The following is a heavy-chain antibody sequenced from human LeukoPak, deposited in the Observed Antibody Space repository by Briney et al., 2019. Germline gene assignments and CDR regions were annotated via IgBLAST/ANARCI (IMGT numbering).Heavy chain of an antibody. Sequence: ASVKASCKASGYTFTSYYMHWVRQAPGQGLEWMGIINPSGGSTSYAQKFQGRVTMTRDMSTSTVYMELSSLRSEDTAVYYCARAVTIFGVVIDYWGQGTLVTVSS. V-gene: IGHV1-46*01. CDR3: ARAVTIFGVVIDY. CDR2: INPSGGST. D-gene: IGHD3-3*01. J-gene: IGHJ4*02. CDR1: GYTFTSYY.